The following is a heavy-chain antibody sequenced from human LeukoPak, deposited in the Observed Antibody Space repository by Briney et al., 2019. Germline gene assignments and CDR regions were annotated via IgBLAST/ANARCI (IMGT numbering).Heavy chain of an antibody. CDR1: GGSFSGYY. J-gene: IGHJ5*02. Sequence: SETLSLTCAVYGGSFSGYYWSWIRQPPGKGLEWIGEINHSGSTNYNPSLKSRVTISVDTSKNQFSLKLSSVTAADTAVYYCASLNSFNWFDPWGQGILVTVSS. CDR2: INHSGST. V-gene: IGHV4-34*01. D-gene: IGHD5-18*01. CDR3: ASLNSFNWFDP.